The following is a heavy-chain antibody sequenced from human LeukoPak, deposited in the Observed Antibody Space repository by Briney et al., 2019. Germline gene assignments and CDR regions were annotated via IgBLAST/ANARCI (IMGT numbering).Heavy chain of an antibody. CDR1: GYTFGDYG. CDR3: ARADSGSYLDAFDI. Sequence: ASVKVSCKASGYTFGDYGISWVRQAPGQGLEWMGWISAYNGNTNYAQKLQGRVTMTTDTSTSTAYMELRSLRSDDTAVYYCARADSGSYLDAFDIWGQGTMVTVSS. D-gene: IGHD1-26*01. CDR2: ISAYNGNT. V-gene: IGHV1-18*01. J-gene: IGHJ3*02.